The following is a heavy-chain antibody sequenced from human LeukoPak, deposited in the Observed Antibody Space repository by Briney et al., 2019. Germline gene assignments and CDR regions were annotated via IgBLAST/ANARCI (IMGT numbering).Heavy chain of an antibody. CDR2: IDPSDSYT. J-gene: IGHJ4*02. D-gene: IGHD5-12*01. Sequence: GESLKISCQGSGYSFTSYWISWVRQMPGKGLEWMGRIDPSDSYTNYSPSFQGHVTISADKSISTAYLQWSSLKASDTAMYYCARMKGSGYDLMLWGQGTLVTVSS. CDR1: GYSFTSYW. CDR3: ARMKGSGYDLML. V-gene: IGHV5-10-1*01.